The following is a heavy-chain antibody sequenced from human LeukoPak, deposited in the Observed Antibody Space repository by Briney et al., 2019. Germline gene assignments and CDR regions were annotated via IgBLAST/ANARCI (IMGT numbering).Heavy chain of an antibody. D-gene: IGHD2/OR15-2a*01. CDR1: GGSITGYY. CDR2: IFSSGST. V-gene: IGHV4-59*08. Sequence: SEALSLTCTVSGGSITGYYWSWIRQPPGKGLEWVGYIFSSGSTNYNPSLKSRVTTSLDTSKSQFSLKLISVTASDTAVYYCARLTKFLTTYYPTPWGQGTLVTVSS. J-gene: IGHJ5*02. CDR3: ARLTKFLTTYYPTP.